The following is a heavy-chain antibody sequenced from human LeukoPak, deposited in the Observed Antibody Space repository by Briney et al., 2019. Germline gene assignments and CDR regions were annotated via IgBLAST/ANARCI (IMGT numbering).Heavy chain of an antibody. J-gene: IGHJ4*02. D-gene: IGHD3-9*01. V-gene: IGHV1-69*05. CDR2: IIPIFGTA. CDR1: GGTFISYA. Sequence: SXXVSCKASGGTFISYAISWVRQAPGQGLEWMGGIIPIFGTANYAQKFQGRVTITTEEYTRTAYMELSSLRSEDTAVYYCARAPLRYFDWPTGYWGQGTLVTVSS. CDR3: ARAPLRYFDWPTGY.